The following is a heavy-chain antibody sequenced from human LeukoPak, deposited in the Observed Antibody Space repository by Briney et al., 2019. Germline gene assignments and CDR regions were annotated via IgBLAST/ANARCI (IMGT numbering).Heavy chain of an antibody. J-gene: IGHJ4*02. CDR3: ARDSFRGLVPYY. CDR2: ISAYNGNT. D-gene: IGHD3/OR15-3a*01. V-gene: IGHV1-18*04. CDR1: GYTFIGYY. Sequence: ASVKVSCKASGYTFIGYYMHWVRQAPGQGLEWMGWISAYNGNTNYAQKLQGRVTMTTDTSTSTAYMELRSLRSDDTAVYYCARDSFRGLVPYYWGQGTLVTVSS.